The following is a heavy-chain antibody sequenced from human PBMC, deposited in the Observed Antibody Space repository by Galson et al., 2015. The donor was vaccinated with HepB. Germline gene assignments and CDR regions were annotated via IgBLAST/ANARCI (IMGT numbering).Heavy chain of an antibody. D-gene: IGHD6-13*01. Sequence: SLRLSCAASGFSFSTYAMSWVRQAPGKGLEWVSAISGSGGSTYYADSVKGRFTISRDNSKNTLYLQMNSLRAEDTAVYYCAKGARKAAAGWGNLYYFDYWGQGTLVTVSS. J-gene: IGHJ4*02. CDR3: AKGARKAAAGWGNLYYFDY. CDR1: GFSFSTYA. V-gene: IGHV3-23*01. CDR2: ISGSGGST.